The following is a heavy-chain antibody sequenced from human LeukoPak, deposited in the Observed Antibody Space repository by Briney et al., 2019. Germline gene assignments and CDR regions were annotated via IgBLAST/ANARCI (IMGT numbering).Heavy chain of an antibody. Sequence: GGSLRLSCAASGFTFSNYAMHWVRQAPGKGLEWVGRIKSKTDGGTTDYAAPVKGRFTISRDDSKNTLYLQMNSLKTEDTAVYYCTTDPDYYDSSGYYYPFDYWGQGTLVTVSS. CDR1: GFTFSNYA. V-gene: IGHV3-15*01. J-gene: IGHJ4*02. D-gene: IGHD3-22*01. CDR3: TTDPDYYDSSGYYYPFDY. CDR2: IKSKTDGGTT.